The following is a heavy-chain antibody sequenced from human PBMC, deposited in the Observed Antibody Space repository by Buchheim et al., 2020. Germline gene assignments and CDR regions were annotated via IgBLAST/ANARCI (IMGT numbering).Heavy chain of an antibody. CDR3: ARGRGVRQGNWFDP. CDR1: GGSFSGYY. CDR2: INHSGST. V-gene: IGHV4-34*01. J-gene: IGHJ5*02. Sequence: QVQLQQWGAGLLKPSETLSLTCAVYGGSFSGYYWSWIRQPPGKGLEWIGEINHSGSTNYNPSLKSRVTISVDTSKNKLSLKRSSVTAADTAVYYCARGRGVRQGNWFDPWGQGTL. D-gene: IGHD3-10*01.